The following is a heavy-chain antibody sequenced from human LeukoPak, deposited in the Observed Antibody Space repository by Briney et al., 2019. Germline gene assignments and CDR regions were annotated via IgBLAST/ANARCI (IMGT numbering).Heavy chain of an antibody. J-gene: IGHJ6*02. CDR3: ARDRHYDFWSGYYQDV. Sequence: PGKSLRLSCAASGFTFSNYGMYWLRQAPGKGLEWVAVIWYDGSNKYYADSVKGRFTISRDNSKNTLYLQMNSLRAEDTAVYYCARDRHYDFWSGYYQDVWGQGTTVTVSS. V-gene: IGHV3-33*07. CDR2: IWYDGSNK. CDR1: GFTFSNYG. D-gene: IGHD3-3*01.